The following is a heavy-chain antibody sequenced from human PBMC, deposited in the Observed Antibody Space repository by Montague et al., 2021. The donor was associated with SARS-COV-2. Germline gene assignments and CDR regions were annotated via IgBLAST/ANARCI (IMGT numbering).Heavy chain of an antibody. J-gene: IGHJ4*02. CDR2: VNHPGGT. V-gene: IGHV4-34*01. Sequence: SETLSLTCAVDGGSFTGYSWNWIRQPPGKGLVWFGEVNHPGGTNYNPSLQSRGPITIDMSKNQFSLNLESVTAADTAVEYCARPVSSSWHRFEYWGQGTLVTVSS. CDR3: ARPVSSSWHRFEY. CDR1: GGSFTGYS. D-gene: IGHD2-15*01.